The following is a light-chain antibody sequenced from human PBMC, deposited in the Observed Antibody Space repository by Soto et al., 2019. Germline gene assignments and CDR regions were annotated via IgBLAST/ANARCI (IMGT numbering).Light chain of an antibody. CDR3: SSYAGSNNFV. J-gene: IGLJ2*01. CDR1: SSDVGAYDY. V-gene: IGLV2-8*01. CDR2: EVS. Sequence: QSALTQAPSASGSPGQSVTISCTGTSSDVGAYDYVSWYQQQPGKAPKLMISEVSKRPSGVPDRFSGSKSGDTASLTVSGLQAEDEADYYCSSYAGSNNFVFGGGTKLTVL.